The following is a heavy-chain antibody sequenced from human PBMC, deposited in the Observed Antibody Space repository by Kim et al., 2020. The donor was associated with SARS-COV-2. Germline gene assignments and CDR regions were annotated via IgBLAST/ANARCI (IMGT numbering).Heavy chain of an antibody. D-gene: IGHD5-18*01. CDR1: GGSISSYY. Sequence: SETLSLTCTVSGGSISSYYWSWIRQPPGKGLEWIGYIYYSGSTNYNPSLKSRVTISVDTSKNQFSLKLSSVTAADTAVYYCARSGLFGVDTAMAPGTPRYYFDYWGQGTLVTVSS. CDR3: ARSGLFGVDTAMAPGTPRYYFDY. J-gene: IGHJ4*02. V-gene: IGHV4-59*08. CDR2: IYYSGST.